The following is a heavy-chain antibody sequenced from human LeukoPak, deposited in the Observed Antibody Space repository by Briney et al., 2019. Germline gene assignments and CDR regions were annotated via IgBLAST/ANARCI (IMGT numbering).Heavy chain of an antibody. J-gene: IGHJ6*02. V-gene: IGHV4-4*07. Sequence: SETLSLTCTVSGGSISSYYWSWIRQPPGKGLEWIGHIYTGGSTNYNPSLKNRVTMSVDTSKIQFSLKLSSVTAADTAVYYCARTLAYCGGDCPGYGMDVWGQGTTVTVSS. CDR3: ARTLAYCGGDCPGYGMDV. CDR1: GGSISSYY. CDR2: IYTGGST. D-gene: IGHD2-21*02.